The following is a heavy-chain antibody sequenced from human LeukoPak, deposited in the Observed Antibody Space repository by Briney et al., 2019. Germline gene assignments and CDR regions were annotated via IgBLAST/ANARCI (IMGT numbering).Heavy chain of an antibody. D-gene: IGHD6-19*01. CDR3: AKFRGWLSYMDV. CDR2: INSNGQNT. J-gene: IGHJ6*03. Sequence: PGGSLRLSCAASGITFSGHAMVWVRQAPGKGLEYVSAINSNGQNTYYANSVKGRFTISRDNSKNTLFLQMGSLRGEDMAVYYCAKFRGWLSYMDVWGRGTTVTVSS. V-gene: IGHV3-64*01. CDR1: GITFSGHA.